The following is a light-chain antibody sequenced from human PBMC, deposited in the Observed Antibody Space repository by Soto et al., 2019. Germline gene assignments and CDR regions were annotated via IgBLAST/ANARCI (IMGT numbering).Light chain of an antibody. J-gene: IGKJ1*01. CDR2: DAS. V-gene: IGKV1-5*01. CDR3: LQYSSHSWT. CDR1: QSISDW. Sequence: DIQMTQSPSTLSASVGDRVTITCRASQSISDWLAWFQQKPGKAPKVLIYDASTLESGVPSRFSGSGSGTEFTLTISRLQPDDVATYYCLQYSSHSWTFGQGTKVDIK.